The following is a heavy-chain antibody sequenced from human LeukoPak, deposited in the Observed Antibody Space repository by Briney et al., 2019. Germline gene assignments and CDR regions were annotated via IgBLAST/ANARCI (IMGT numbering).Heavy chain of an antibody. CDR3: ARKSGVGAVPADL. Sequence: GGSLRLSCAASGFTFSGHAMHWVRQVPGKGLEWVAVTSKDGSDKYYADSVKGRFTISRDNSQNTLYLQMNSLRAEDTAVYYCARKSGVGAVPADLWGRGTLVTVSS. CDR2: TSKDGSDK. J-gene: IGHJ2*01. D-gene: IGHD1-26*01. CDR1: GFTFSGHA. V-gene: IGHV3-30*03.